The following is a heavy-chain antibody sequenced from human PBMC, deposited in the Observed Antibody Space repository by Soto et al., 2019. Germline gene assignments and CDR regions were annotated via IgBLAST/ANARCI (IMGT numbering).Heavy chain of an antibody. Sequence: EVQLLESGGGLVQPGGSLRLSCAASGFTFSSYAMSWVRQAPGKGLEWVSAISGSGGSTYYADSVKGRFTISRDNSKNTLYLQMNSLRAEGTAVYYCAKDRPYSGSYHPPGLVYWGQGTLVTVSS. D-gene: IGHD1-26*01. CDR3: AKDRPYSGSYHPPGLVY. V-gene: IGHV3-23*01. CDR1: GFTFSSYA. CDR2: ISGSGGST. J-gene: IGHJ4*02.